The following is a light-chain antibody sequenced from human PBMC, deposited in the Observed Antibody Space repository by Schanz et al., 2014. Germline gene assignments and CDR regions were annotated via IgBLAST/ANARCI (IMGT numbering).Light chain of an antibody. Sequence: AIQLTQSPSSLSASVGDRVTITCRASQGISSALAWYQQKPGKAPKLLIYDASSLESGVPSRFSGSGSGTEFTLTISSLQPDDFATYYCQQYYTYSRTFGPGTKVDIK. CDR2: DAS. CDR1: QGISSA. J-gene: IGKJ3*01. CDR3: QQYYTYSRT. V-gene: IGKV1-13*02.